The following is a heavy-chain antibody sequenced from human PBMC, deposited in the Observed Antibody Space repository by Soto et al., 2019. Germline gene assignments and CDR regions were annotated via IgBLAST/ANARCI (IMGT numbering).Heavy chain of an antibody. D-gene: IGHD3-22*01. CDR2: ISSSISYI. CDR1: GFTFSSYS. Sequence: GGSLRLSCAASGFTFSSYSMNWVRQAPGKGLEWVSPISSSISYIYYADSVKGRFTISRDNAKNSLYLQMNSLRAEDTAVYYCASPTKDHYDGRAFAIWGQGTMVTVSS. CDR3: ASPTKDHYDGRAFAI. J-gene: IGHJ3*02. V-gene: IGHV3-21*01.